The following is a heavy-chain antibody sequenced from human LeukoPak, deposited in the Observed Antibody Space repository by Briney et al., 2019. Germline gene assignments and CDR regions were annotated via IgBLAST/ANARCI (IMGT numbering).Heavy chain of an antibody. V-gene: IGHV1-18*01. CDR3: ARGYYDILTGYYDDAFDI. J-gene: IGHJ3*02. D-gene: IGHD3-9*01. CDR2: ISAYNGNT. CDR1: GYTFTCYG. Sequence: ASVKVSCKASGYTFTCYGISWVRQAPGQGLEWMGWISAYNGNTNYAQKLQGRVTMTTDTSTSTAYMELRSLRSDDTAVYYCARGYYDILTGYYDDAFDIWGQGTMVTVSS.